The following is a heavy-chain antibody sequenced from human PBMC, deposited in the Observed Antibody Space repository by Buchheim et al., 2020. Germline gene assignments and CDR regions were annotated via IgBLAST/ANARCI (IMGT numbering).Heavy chain of an antibody. J-gene: IGHJ6*02. D-gene: IGHD4-17*01. CDR1: GYTFTGYW. CDR3: ARGGEPLDYYYGLDV. V-gene: IGHV1-2*02. Sequence: QVQLVQSGAEVKKPGASVKVSCKASGYTFTGYWLHWVRQAPGQGLEWMGWINPNSGCTNYAQKFQVRFTMTRATSISIAYLELSSLTSDDTAVYYCARGGEPLDYYYGLDVWGQGTT. CDR2: INPNSGCT.